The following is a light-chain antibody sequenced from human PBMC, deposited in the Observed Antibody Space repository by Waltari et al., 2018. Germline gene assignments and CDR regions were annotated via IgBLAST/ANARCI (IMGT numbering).Light chain of an antibody. J-gene: IGLJ2*01. CDR2: DVN. CDR3: VSYAGYNNLDVL. Sequence: QSALTQPPSASGSAGQSVTISCTGTKSDVGRYKYVSWYQQLPGEAHKLIIFDVNRGFAGFPERFSRSKSGKTASLTVSGLQSEDEATYYCVSYAGYNNLDVLFGGGTKLTVL. CDR1: KSDVGRYKY. V-gene: IGLV2-8*01.